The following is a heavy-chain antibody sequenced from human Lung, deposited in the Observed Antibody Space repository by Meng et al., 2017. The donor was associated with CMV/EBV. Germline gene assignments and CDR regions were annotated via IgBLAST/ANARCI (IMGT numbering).Heavy chain of an antibody. CDR1: GDSITNHNW. V-gene: IGHV4-4*02. J-gene: IGHJ1*01. CDR2: IPHRGSS. D-gene: IGHD3-10*01. Sequence: QGQLREAGPPLVKPSETRSLTCAVAGDSITNHNWWAWVRQPPGKGLEWIGEIPHRGSSAYNPSLKSRVSMSIDKSKNQFSLKLTSVTAADTAVYHCLRRSGGSVWGQGTLVTVSS. CDR3: LRRSGGSV.